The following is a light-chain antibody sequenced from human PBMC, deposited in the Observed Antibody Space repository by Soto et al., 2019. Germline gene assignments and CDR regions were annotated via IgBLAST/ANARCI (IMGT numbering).Light chain of an antibody. V-gene: IGLV2-14*01. CDR1: SSDVGAYNY. CDR2: EVT. CDR3: SSYTTSSTCT. Sequence: QSALTQPASVSGSPGQSITISCTGTSSDVGAYNYVSWYSQHPGKAPKLMIYEVTNRPSGVSNRFSGSKSGNTASLTISGLQAEDEADYYCSSYTTSSTCTFGGGTKLTVL. J-gene: IGLJ2*01.